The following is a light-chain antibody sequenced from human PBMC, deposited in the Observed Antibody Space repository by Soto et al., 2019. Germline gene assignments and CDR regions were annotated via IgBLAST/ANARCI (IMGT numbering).Light chain of an antibody. CDR3: CSYAGSSTYVV. V-gene: IGLV2-23*01. CDR1: SSDVGSYNL. CDR2: EGS. Sequence: QSALTQTASVSGSPGQSITISCTGTSSDVGSYNLVSWYQQHPGKAPKLMIYEGSTRPSGVSNRFSGSKSGNTASLTISGLQAEDEADYCCCSYAGSSTYVVFGGGTKLTVL. J-gene: IGLJ2*01.